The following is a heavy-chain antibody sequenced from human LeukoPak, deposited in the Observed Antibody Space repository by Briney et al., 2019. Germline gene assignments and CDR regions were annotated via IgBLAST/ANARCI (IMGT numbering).Heavy chain of an antibody. CDR3: AVGSYLGRNFDY. J-gene: IGHJ4*02. Sequence: PGGSLRLSCAASGFTFSTYFMSWVRQAPGRGLEWVSTIGGGGAATYYADSVKGRFTISRDNSKNTLHLQMNSLRAEDTAVYYSAVGSYLGRNFDYWGQGTLVTVSS. V-gene: IGHV3-23*01. CDR2: IGGGGAAT. D-gene: IGHD1-26*01. CDR1: GFTFSTYF.